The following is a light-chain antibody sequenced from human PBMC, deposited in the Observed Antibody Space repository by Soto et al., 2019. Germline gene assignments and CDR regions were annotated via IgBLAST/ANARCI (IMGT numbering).Light chain of an antibody. Sequence: QSALTQPPSVSGSPGQSVIISCSGTSSDVGSYNRVSWYQQPPGTAPKLMIYEVSNRPSAVPDRFSGSKTGNTASLTISGLQAEDESDYFCSSFTSSSTYVFGTGTKLTVL. J-gene: IGLJ1*01. CDR3: SSFTSSSTYV. CDR2: EVS. CDR1: SSDVGSYNR. V-gene: IGLV2-18*02.